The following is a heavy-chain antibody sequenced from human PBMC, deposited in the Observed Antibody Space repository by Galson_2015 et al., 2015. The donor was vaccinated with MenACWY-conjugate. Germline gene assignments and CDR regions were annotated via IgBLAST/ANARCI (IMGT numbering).Heavy chain of an antibody. CDR3: AKDVCMDV. V-gene: IGHV3-23*01. D-gene: IGHD5/OR15-5a*01. CDR2: ISDSGDAS. CDR1: GVTFRKNA. Sequence: SLRFSCAASGVTFRKNAMSWVRQAPGTGPEWVEIISDSGDASHYIDYVKGRFTISRDNSKTTLYLQMSRLRAEDTALYYCAKDVCMDVWGKGTTVAVSS. J-gene: IGHJ6*03.